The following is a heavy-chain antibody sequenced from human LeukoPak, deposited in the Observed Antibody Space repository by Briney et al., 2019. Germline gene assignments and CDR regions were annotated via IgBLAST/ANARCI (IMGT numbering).Heavy chain of an antibody. J-gene: IGHJ4*02. D-gene: IGHD2-15*01. V-gene: IGHV3-23*01. CDR2: ISGSGGST. Sequence: GGSLRLSCAASGFTFSNYAMSWVRLAPGKGLEWVSAISGSGGSTFYADSVKGRFTISRDNSKNTLYLQMNSLRAEDTAVYYCASLGWTASDFDYWGQGTLVTVSS. CDR3: ASLGWTASDFDY. CDR1: GFTFSNYA.